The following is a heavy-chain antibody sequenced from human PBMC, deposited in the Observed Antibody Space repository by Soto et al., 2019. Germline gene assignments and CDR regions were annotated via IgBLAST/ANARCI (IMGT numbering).Heavy chain of an antibody. V-gene: IGHV3-53*01. Sequence: WGSLRLSCAASGFTVSSNYMSWVRQAPGKGLEWVSVIYSGGSTYYADSVKGRFTISRDNSKNTLYLQMNSLRAEDTAVYYCARGLYYDSSGYSYYFDYWGQGTMVTVSS. CDR2: IYSGGST. CDR1: GFTVSSNY. D-gene: IGHD3-22*01. CDR3: ARGLYYDSSGYSYYFDY. J-gene: IGHJ4*02.